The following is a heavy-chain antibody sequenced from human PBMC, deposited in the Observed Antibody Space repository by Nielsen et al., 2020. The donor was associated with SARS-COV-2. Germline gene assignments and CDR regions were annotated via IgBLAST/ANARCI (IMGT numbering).Heavy chain of an antibody. D-gene: IGHD1-1*01. CDR3: ARGWIREFDY. Sequence: SETLSLTCTVSGGSISSSSYYWSWIRQPPGKGLEWIGEINHSGSTNYNPSLKSRVTISVDTSKNQFSLKLSSVTAADTAVYYCARGWIREFDYWGQGTLVTVSS. CDR2: INHSGST. V-gene: IGHV4-39*07. CDR1: GGSISSSSYY. J-gene: IGHJ4*02.